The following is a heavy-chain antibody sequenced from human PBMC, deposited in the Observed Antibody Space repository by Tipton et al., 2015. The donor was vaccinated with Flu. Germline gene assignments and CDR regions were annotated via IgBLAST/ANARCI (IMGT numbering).Heavy chain of an antibody. Sequence: QVQLVQSGAEVKKPGASVKVSCQASGNTFTSYYIHWVRQAPGQGLGWMGMINPSGGSTTYAQKFQGRVTMTRDTSTSTVYMELSSLRSEDTAVYHCARGARGYSGRGYDYWGQGPPVTVPS. J-gene: IGHJ4*02. V-gene: IGHV1-46*01. CDR3: ARGARGYSGRGYDY. CDR2: INPSGGST. D-gene: IGHD6-13*01. CDR1: GNTFTSYY.